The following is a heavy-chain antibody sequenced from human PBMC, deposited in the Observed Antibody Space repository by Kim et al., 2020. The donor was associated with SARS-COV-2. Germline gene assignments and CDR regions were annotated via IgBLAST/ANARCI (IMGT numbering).Heavy chain of an antibody. CDR2: IKSKTDGGTT. Sequence: GGSLRLSCAASGFTFSNAWMSWVRQAPGKGLEWVGRIKSKTDGGTTDYAAPVKGRFTISRDDSKNTLYLQMNSLKTEDTAVYYCTTESFEGILEWLLSPRDYYYGMDVWGQGTTVTVSS. CDR1: GFTFSNAW. J-gene: IGHJ6*02. V-gene: IGHV3-15*01. D-gene: IGHD3-3*01. CDR3: TTESFEGILEWLLSPRDYYYGMDV.